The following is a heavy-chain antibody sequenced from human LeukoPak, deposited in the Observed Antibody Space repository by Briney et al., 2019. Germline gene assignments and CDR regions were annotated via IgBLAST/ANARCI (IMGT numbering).Heavy chain of an antibody. Sequence: ASVKVSCKASGYTFTDYYIHWVRQAPGQGPEWMGWINPKSGVTNYAQLFRGRVTLTRDTSVSTAYLELGKLTSDDTAMYYCAKIHGSGHCPAGPRFDTWGQGSLVSVSS. CDR3: AKIHGSGHCPAGPRFDT. CDR1: GYTFTDYY. D-gene: IGHD2-15*01. J-gene: IGHJ4*02. CDR2: INPKSGVT. V-gene: IGHV1-2*02.